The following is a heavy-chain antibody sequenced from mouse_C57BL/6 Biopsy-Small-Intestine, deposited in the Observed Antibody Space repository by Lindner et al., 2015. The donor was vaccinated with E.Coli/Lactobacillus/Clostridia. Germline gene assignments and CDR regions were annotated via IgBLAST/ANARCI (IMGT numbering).Heavy chain of an antibody. V-gene: IGHV1S130*01. CDR1: GYTFSSSD. CDR3: ARPHSLGGLTGFFVF. CDR2: MNPNSGNT. D-gene: IGHD4-1*01. Sequence: SVKVSCKASGYTFSSSDLHWVRQATGQGLEWMGWMNPNSGNTGYAQKFQGRLTMTRDTSISTAYMELSGLRSEDTAVYYCARPHSLGGLTGFFVFWGQGTMVTVSS. J-gene: IGHJ3*01.